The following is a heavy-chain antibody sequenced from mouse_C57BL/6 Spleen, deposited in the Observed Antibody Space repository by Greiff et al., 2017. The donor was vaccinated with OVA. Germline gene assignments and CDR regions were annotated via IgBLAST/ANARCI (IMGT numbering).Heavy chain of an antibody. V-gene: IGHV5-4*01. CDR2: ISDGGSYT. Sequence: EVQRVESGGGLVKPGGSLKLSCAASGFTFSSYAMSWVRQTPEKRLEWVATISDGGSYTYYPDNVKGRFTISRDNAKNNLYLQMSHLKSEDTAMYYCARGGDGSSYEDYWGQGTTLTVSS. CDR1: GFTFSSYA. CDR3: ARGGDGSSYEDY. D-gene: IGHD1-1*01. J-gene: IGHJ2*01.